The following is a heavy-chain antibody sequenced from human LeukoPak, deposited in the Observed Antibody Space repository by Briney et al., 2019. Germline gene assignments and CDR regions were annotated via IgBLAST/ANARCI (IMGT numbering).Heavy chain of an antibody. D-gene: IGHD6-19*01. CDR3: AKDWGSSGWYYFDY. V-gene: IGHV3-21*04. Sequence: NAGGSLRLSCAASGFKFSDYSMNWLRQAPGKGLEWVSSISGSGAYIYFKDSLKGRFTISRDNGKNSLFLQMNGLRAEDMALYYCAKDWGSSGWYYFDYWGQGTLVTVSS. CDR2: ISGSGAYI. CDR1: GFKFSDYS. J-gene: IGHJ4*02.